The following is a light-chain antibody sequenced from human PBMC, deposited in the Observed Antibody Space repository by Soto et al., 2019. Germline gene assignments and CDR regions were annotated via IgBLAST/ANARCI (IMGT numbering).Light chain of an antibody. Sequence: EIILTQSPATLSLSPGERATLSCGASQSVSSSYVAWYQHRPGLAPRLLIHDASSRATGIPDRFSGTKSGTDFTLTIRRLEPEDAAVYYCQQYGSSPITFGQGTQLEIK. CDR1: QSVSSSY. V-gene: IGKV3D-20*01. J-gene: IGKJ5*01. CDR2: DAS. CDR3: QQYGSSPIT.